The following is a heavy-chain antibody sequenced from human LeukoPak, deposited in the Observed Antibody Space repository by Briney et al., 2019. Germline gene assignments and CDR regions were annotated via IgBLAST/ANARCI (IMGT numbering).Heavy chain of an antibody. CDR3: ARDMYYYDNSGYRYFDY. Sequence: SETLSLTCTVSGGSIRNYYWSWIRQPAGKGLGWIGRIYNSGNTNYNPSLKSRVTMSVDTSKNQLSLKLTSVTAADTAVYYCARDMYYYDNSGYRYFDYWGQGTLVTVSS. V-gene: IGHV4-4*07. CDR2: IYNSGNT. D-gene: IGHD3-22*01. CDR1: GGSIRNYY. J-gene: IGHJ4*02.